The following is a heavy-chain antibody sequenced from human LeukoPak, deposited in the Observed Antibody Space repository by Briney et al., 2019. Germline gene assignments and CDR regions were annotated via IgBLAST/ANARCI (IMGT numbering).Heavy chain of an antibody. D-gene: IGHD2-15*01. CDR1: GYTFTGYY. V-gene: IGHV1-2*02. CDR3: ARDVVVTVPPYYYYMDV. J-gene: IGHJ6*03. CDR2: INPNSGGT. Sequence: ASVKVSCKASGYTFTGYYMHWVRQAPGQGLEWMGWINPNSGGTNYAQKFQGRVTMTRDTSISTAYMELSRLRSDDTAVYYCARDVVVTVPPYYYYMDVWGKGTTVAVSS.